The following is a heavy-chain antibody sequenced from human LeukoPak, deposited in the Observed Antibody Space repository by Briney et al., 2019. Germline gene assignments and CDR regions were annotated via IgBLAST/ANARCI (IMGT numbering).Heavy chain of an antibody. CDR3: AREIPATRGDAFDV. V-gene: IGHV3-48*03. CDR2: IGRSNDNV. CDR1: GFTFSSYE. D-gene: IGHD2-2*01. J-gene: IGHJ3*01. Sequence: PGGSLRLSCVASGFTFSSYELNWVRQAPGKGLEWLSYIGRSNDNVKYAGSVRGRFTVYRDNAKDSLYLQMNSLRVEDTAVYFCAREIPATRGDAFDVWGQGTVVTVSS.